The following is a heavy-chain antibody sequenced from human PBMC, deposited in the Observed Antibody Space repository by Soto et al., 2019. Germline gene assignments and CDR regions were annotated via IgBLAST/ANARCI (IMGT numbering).Heavy chain of an antibody. Sequence: QVQLQESGPGLVKPSGTLSLTCAVSGGSISSRNWWSWVRQSPGKGLEWIGEIFHSGTTNYNPSLKSRLTVSVDKSKNQFSLNLSSVTAADTAVYYCARGHEGDGGWGMDVWCQGTTVTVSS. CDR3: ARGHEGDGGWGMDV. D-gene: IGHD3-16*01. CDR1: GGSISSRNW. V-gene: IGHV4-4*02. CDR2: IFHSGTT. J-gene: IGHJ6*02.